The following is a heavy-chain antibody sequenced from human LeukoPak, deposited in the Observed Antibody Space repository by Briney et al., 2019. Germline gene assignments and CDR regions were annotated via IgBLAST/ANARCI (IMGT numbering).Heavy chain of an antibody. CDR2: IYYSGST. J-gene: IGHJ6*03. CDR3: ARHTVITRNYYYYMDV. D-gene: IGHD3-22*01. Sequence: SETLSLTCTVSGGSISSSSYYWGWIRQPPGKGLEWIGSIYYSGSTYYNPSLKSRVTISVDTSKNQFSLKLSSVTAADTAVYYCARHTVITRNYYYYMDVWGKGTTVTVSS. V-gene: IGHV4-39*01. CDR1: GGSISSSSYY.